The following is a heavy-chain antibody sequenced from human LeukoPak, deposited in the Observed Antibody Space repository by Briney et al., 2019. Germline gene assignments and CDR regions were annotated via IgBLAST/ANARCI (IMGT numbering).Heavy chain of an antibody. D-gene: IGHD2-2*01. Sequence: SETLSLTCTVSGGSISSGGYYWSWIRQHPGKGLEWVGYIYYSGSTYYNPSLKSRVTISVDTSKNQFSLKLSSVTAADTAVYYCARLSHDVPAAVSYFDYWGQGTLVTVPS. V-gene: IGHV4-31*03. CDR3: ARLSHDVPAAVSYFDY. CDR1: GGSISSGGYY. J-gene: IGHJ4*02. CDR2: IYYSGST.